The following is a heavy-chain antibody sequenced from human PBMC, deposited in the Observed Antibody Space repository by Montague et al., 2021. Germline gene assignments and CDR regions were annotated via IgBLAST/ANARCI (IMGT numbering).Heavy chain of an antibody. V-gene: IGHV3-33*01. Sequence: SRRLSCAASDFPFSTYAMHWVRQAPGKGLEWVAVIWYDGSNKFYADSVKGRFTISRDNSKNTLYLQMNNLRAEDTAMYYCAREVAPGSGSNSVDYWGQGTLVTVSS. J-gene: IGHJ4*02. CDR2: IWYDGSNK. D-gene: IGHD3-10*01. CDR1: DFPFSTYA. CDR3: AREVAPGSGSNSVDY.